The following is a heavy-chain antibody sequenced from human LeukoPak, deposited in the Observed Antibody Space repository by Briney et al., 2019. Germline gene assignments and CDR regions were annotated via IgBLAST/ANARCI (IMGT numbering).Heavy chain of an antibody. CDR3: ARGNFYSGSGGSPLDY. Sequence: HAGGSLRLSCAASGFTFNSYWMHWVRQVPGKGLVWVSRINSDGSRTNYVHSAKGRFTISRDNAKNTLFLQMNSLRAEDTAVYYCARGNFYSGSGGSPLDYWGQGTLVTVSS. J-gene: IGHJ4*02. D-gene: IGHD3-10*01. CDR1: GFTFNSYW. V-gene: IGHV3-74*01. CDR2: INSDGSRT.